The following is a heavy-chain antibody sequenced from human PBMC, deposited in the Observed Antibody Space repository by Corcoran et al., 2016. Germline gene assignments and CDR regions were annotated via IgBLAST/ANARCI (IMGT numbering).Heavy chain of an antibody. Sequence: EVQLVQSGAEVKKPGESLKISCKGSGYSFTSYWIGWVRQMPGKGLEWMGIIYPGDSDTRYSPSFQGQVTISADKSISTAYLQWSSLKASDTAMYYCARRPQPNDTWEVVPFDYWGQGTLVTVSS. J-gene: IGHJ4*02. CDR1: GYSFTSYW. CDR2: IYPGDSDT. CDR3: ARRPQPNDTWEVVPFDY. D-gene: IGHD1-26*01. V-gene: IGHV5-51*01.